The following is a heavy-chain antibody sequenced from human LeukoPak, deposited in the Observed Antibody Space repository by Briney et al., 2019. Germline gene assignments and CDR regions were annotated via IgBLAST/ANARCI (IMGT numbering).Heavy chain of an antibody. D-gene: IGHD5-18*01. V-gene: IGHV4-4*07. Sequence: PSETLSLTCTVSGGSISNYYWSWLRQPAGKGLEWIGRMYSNGITNKHPSLQSRLTMSLDTSTNQFSLKLTSVTAADTAIYYCARDRPDGYSRGHYYYYMDVWGKGTTVTVS. CDR2: MYSNGIT. CDR1: GGSISNYY. CDR3: ARDRPDGYSRGHYYYYMDV. J-gene: IGHJ6*03.